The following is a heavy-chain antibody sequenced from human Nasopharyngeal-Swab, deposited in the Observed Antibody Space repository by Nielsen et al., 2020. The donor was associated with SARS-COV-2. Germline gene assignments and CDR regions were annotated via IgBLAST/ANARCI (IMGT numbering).Heavy chain of an antibody. J-gene: IGHJ3*02. CDR3: AKDKDGAFDI. Sequence: GGSLNLSCPASGFTSSSYAMPWVRQAPGKGLGWVAVISYDGSNKYYADSVKGRFTISRDNSKNTLYLQMNSPRAEDTAVYYCAKDKDGAFDIWGQGTMVTVSS. CDR1: GFTSSSYA. CDR2: ISYDGSNK. D-gene: IGHD5-24*01. V-gene: IGHV3-30*18.